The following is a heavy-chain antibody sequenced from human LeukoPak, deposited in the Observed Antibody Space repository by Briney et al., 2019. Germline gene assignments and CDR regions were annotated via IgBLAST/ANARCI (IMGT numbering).Heavy chain of an antibody. CDR2: ISSSSSYI. CDR3: ARDLAYYGSGSYYRPQGHDY. Sequence: GGSLRLSCAASGFTFSSYAMHWVRQAPGKGLEWVSSISSSSSYIYYADSVKGRFTISRDNAKNSLYLQMNSLRAEDTAVYYCARDLAYYGSGSYYRPQGHDYWGQGTLVTVSS. CDR1: GFTFSSYA. D-gene: IGHD3-10*01. J-gene: IGHJ4*02. V-gene: IGHV3-21*01.